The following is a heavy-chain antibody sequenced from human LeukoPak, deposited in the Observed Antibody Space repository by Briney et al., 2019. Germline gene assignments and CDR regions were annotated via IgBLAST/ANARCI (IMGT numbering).Heavy chain of an antibody. V-gene: IGHV3-23*01. D-gene: IGHD5-18*01. Sequence: XXXRXSCAASGFTFSMYAXXWVRQAPGKGLEXVSTVNDRGTGTYYADSVKGRFTISRDNSKNTLSLQMISLRAEDTALYYCAKGLKTAVGPYMGYHYYMDVWGKGTTVTVSS. J-gene: IGHJ6*03. CDR1: GFTFSMYA. CDR3: AKGLKTAVGPYMGYHYYMDV. CDR2: VNDRGTGT.